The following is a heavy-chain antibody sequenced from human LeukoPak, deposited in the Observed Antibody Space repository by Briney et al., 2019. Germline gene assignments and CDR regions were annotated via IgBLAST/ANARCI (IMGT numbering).Heavy chain of an antibody. J-gene: IGHJ5*02. CDR3: ARGPYSSSARFDP. V-gene: IGHV4-39*07. CDR2: IFYSGST. Sequence: SETLSLTCTVSGGSISSNSYYWGWIRQPPGKGLEWIGSIFYSGSTYYNPSLKSRVTISVDTSKNQFSLKLSSVTAADTAVYYCARGPYSSSARFDPWGQGTLVTASS. CDR1: GGSISSNSYY. D-gene: IGHD6-6*01.